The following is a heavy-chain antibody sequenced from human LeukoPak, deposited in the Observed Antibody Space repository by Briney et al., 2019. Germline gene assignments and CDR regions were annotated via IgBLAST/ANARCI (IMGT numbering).Heavy chain of an antibody. CDR3: ARALRVDSGYHSYYYYYYGMDV. CDR1: GYTFTSYG. CDR2: ISAYNGNT. Sequence: ASVKVSCKASGYTFTSYGISWVRQAPGQGLEWMGWISAYNGNTNYAQKLQGRVTMTRDTSISTAYMELSRLRSDDTAVYYCARALRVDSGYHSYYYYYYGMDVWGQGTTVTVSS. J-gene: IGHJ6*02. V-gene: IGHV1-18*01. D-gene: IGHD5-12*01.